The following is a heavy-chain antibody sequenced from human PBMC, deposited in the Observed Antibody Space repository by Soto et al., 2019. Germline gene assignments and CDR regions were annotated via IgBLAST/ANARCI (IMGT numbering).Heavy chain of an antibody. J-gene: IGHJ4*02. D-gene: IGHD3-22*01. Sequence: GSGPTLVNPTQTLTLTCTFSGFSLSTSGVGVGWIRQPPGKALEWLALIYWNDDKRYSPSLKSRLTITKDTSKNQVVLTMTNMDPVDTATYYCAHRSSVIVVAKEYYFDYWGQGTLVTVSS. CDR3: AHRSSVIVVAKEYYFDY. CDR1: GFSLSTSGVG. V-gene: IGHV2-5*01. CDR2: IYWNDDK.